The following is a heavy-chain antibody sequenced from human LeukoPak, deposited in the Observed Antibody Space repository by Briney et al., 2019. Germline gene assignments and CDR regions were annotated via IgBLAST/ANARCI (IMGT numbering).Heavy chain of an antibody. D-gene: IGHD3-22*01. J-gene: IGHJ5*02. CDR3: ARDCNYYDSSGFAWFDP. CDR2: IIPILGIA. V-gene: IGHV1-69*04. Sequence: ASVKVSCKASGGTFSSYAISWVRQAPGQGLDWMGRIIPILGIANYAQKFQGRVTITADKSTSTAYMELSSLRSEDTAVYYCARDCNYYDSSGFAWFDPWGQGTLVTVSS. CDR1: GGTFSSYA.